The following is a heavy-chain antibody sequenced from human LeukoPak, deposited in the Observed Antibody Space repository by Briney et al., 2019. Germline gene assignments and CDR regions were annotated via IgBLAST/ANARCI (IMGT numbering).Heavy chain of an antibody. CDR3: ARDPGYRPDAFDI. V-gene: IGHV1-18*01. CDR2: IGAYSGDA. J-gene: IGHJ3*02. D-gene: IGHD5-18*01. CDR1: GYSFAKYG. Sequence: GASVKVSCQASGYSFAKYGISWVRQAPGQGLEWMGWIGAYSGDANYAQMFQGGVTMTTVTSTTTAYMELRSLRSDDTAVYHCARDPGYRPDAFDIWGQGTVVTVS.